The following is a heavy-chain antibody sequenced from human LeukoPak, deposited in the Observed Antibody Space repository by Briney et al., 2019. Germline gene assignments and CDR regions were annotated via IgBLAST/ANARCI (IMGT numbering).Heavy chain of an antibody. CDR3: ARPLYDSSGYSAFDI. D-gene: IGHD3-22*01. Sequence: ASVKVSCKASGYTFTGYYMHWVRQAPGQGLEWMGWINPNGGGTNYAQKFQGRVTMTRDTSISTAYMELSRLRSDDTAVYYCARPLYDSSGYSAFDIWDQGTMVTVSS. V-gene: IGHV1-2*02. CDR1: GYTFTGYY. J-gene: IGHJ3*02. CDR2: INPNGGGT.